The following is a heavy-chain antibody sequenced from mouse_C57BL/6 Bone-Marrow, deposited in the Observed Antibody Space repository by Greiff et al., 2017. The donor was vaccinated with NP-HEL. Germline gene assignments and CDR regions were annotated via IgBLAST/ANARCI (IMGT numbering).Heavy chain of an antibody. V-gene: IGHV14-2*01. CDR3: ARLGYYYGRGSLRVPVVSDWCKVLTKQEYYFDY. Sequence: EVQLQQSGAELVKPGASVKLSCTASGFNIKDYYMHWVKQRTEQGLEWIGRIDPEGGATKYAPTFQGKATIPADTSSNTAYLQLSSLTSEDTAVYYCARLGYYYGRGSLRVPVVSDWCKVLTKQEYYFDYWGQGTTLTVSS. CDR1: GFNIKDYY. D-gene: IGHD1-1*01. CDR2: IDPEGGAT. J-gene: IGHJ2*01.